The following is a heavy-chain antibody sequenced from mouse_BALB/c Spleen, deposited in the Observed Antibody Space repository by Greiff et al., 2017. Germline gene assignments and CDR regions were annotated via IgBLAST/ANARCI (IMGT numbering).Heavy chain of an antibody. V-gene: IGHV1S135*01. J-gene: IGHJ2*01. CDR1: GYSFTSYY. CDR3: ARTDY. Sequence: EVQLVESGPELMKPGASVKISCKASGYSFTSYYMHWVKQSHGKSLEWIGYIDPFNGGTSYNQKFKGKATLTVDKSSSTAYMHLSSLTSEDSAVYYCARTDYWGQGTTLTVSS. CDR2: IDPFNGGT.